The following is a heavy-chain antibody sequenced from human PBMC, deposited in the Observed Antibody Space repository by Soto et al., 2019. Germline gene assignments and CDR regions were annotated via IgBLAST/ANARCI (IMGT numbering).Heavy chain of an antibody. CDR2: INSDGSST. V-gene: IGHV3-74*01. CDR3: ARRPRDGYNLKAFDI. Sequence: GGSLRLSCAASGFTFSSYAMHWVRQAPGKGLVWVSRINSDGSSTSYADSVKGRFTISRDNAKNTLYLQMNSLRAEDTAVYYCARRPRDGYNLKAFDIWGQGTMVTVSS. D-gene: IGHD5-12*01. CDR1: GFTFSSYA. J-gene: IGHJ3*02.